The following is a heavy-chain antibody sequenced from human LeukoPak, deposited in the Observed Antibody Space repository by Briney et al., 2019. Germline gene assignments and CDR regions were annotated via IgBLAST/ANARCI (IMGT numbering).Heavy chain of an antibody. CDR3: ARDNTYSSSSYYYGMDV. CDR2: IIPIFGIA. V-gene: IGHV1-69*04. Sequence: GSSVKVSCKASGGTFSSYAISWVRQAPGQGLEWMGRIIPIFGIANYAQKFQGSVTITADKSTSTAYMELSSLRSEDTAVYYCARDNTYSSSSYYYGMDVWGQGTTVTVSS. CDR1: GGTFSSYA. D-gene: IGHD6-6*01. J-gene: IGHJ6*02.